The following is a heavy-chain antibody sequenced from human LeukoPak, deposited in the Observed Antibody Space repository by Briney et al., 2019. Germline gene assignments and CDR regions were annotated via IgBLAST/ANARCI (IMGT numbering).Heavy chain of an antibody. Sequence: PSETLSLTCAVYGGSFSGYYWSWIRQPPGKGLEWIGEINHSGSTNYNPSLKSRVTISVDTSKNQFSLKLSSVTAADTAVYYCASYYDRLGFDIWGQGTMVTVSS. V-gene: IGHV4-34*01. CDR2: INHSGST. D-gene: IGHD3-10*02. J-gene: IGHJ3*02. CDR3: ASYYDRLGFDI. CDR1: GGSFSGYY.